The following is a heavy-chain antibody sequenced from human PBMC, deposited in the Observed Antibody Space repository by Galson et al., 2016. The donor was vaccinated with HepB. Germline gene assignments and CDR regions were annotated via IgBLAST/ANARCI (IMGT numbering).Heavy chain of an antibody. CDR1: GASISRSSYY. CDR2: LYYSGST. CDR3: ARDPGSSSDY. V-gene: IGHV4-39*07. J-gene: IGHJ4*02. Sequence: ETLSLTCTVSGASISRSSYYWGWIRQPPGKGLEWIGSLYYSGSTYYNPSLKRRVTMSVDTSKNQFSLNLSSVTAADTAVYYCARDPGSSSDYWGQGTLVTVSS. D-gene: IGHD6-6*01.